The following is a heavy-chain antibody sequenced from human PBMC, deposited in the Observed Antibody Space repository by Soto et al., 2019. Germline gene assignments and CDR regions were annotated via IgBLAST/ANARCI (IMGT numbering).Heavy chain of an antibody. J-gene: IGHJ4*02. D-gene: IGHD3-10*01. Sequence: VQLQESGPGLVKPSGTLSLTCAVSGGSISSSNWWSWVRQPPGKGLEWISYISSSGSAIYYADSVKGRFTISRDNAKNSLYLQMNSLRAEDTALYYCAREARGSDYWGQGTLVTVSS. CDR2: ISSSGSAI. CDR3: AREARGSDY. CDR1: GGSISSSN. V-gene: IGHV3-48*03.